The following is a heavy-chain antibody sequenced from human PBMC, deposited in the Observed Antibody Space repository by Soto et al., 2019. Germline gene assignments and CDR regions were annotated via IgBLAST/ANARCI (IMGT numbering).Heavy chain of an antibody. J-gene: IGHJ6*02. CDR1: GYSFTSYW. V-gene: IGHV5-51*01. D-gene: IGHD3-22*01. CDR3: ATLGSDSSGYYGSYYYGMDV. CDR2: IYPGDSDT. Sequence: GESLKISCKGSGYSFTSYWIGWVRQMPGKGLEWMGIIYPGDSDTRYSPSFQGQVTISADKSISTAYLQWSSLKASDTAMYYCATLGSDSSGYYGSYYYGMDVWGQGTTVTVS.